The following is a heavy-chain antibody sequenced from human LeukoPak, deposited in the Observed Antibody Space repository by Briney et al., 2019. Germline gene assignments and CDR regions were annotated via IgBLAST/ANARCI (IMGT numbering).Heavy chain of an antibody. V-gene: IGHV3-7*01. J-gene: IGHJ6*02. CDR2: IKQDGSEK. Sequence: GGSLRLSCAASGFTFSSYWMGWVRQAPGKGLEWVANIKQDGSEKYYVDSVKGRFTISRDNAKNSLYLQMNSLRAEDTAVYYCARDVSVIAATHYYYYGMDVWGQGTTVTVSS. CDR3: ARDVSVIAATHYYYYGMDV. D-gene: IGHD2-15*01. CDR1: GFTFSSYW.